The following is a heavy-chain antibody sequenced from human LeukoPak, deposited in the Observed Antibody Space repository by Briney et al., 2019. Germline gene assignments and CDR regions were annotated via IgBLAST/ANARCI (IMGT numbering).Heavy chain of an antibody. D-gene: IGHD5-18*01. CDR2: ISSSSTTI. V-gene: IGHV3-48*03. Sequence: GGSLRLSCAASGFTFSDYEMTWVRQAPGRRLGWVSYISSSSTTIDYAESVKGRFTISRDNAKNSLYLQMNSLRAEDTALYYCAKSGIIQGYYFYYMDVWGKGTTVTLSS. CDR1: GFTFSDYE. CDR3: AKSGIIQGYYFYYMDV. J-gene: IGHJ6*03.